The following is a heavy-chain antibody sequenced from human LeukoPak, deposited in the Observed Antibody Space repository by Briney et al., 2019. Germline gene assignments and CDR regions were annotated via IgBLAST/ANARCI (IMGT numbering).Heavy chain of an antibody. CDR2: IYHSGST. V-gene: IGHV4-38-2*01. CDR1: GYSISSGYY. J-gene: IGHJ1*01. D-gene: IGHD6-19*01. Sequence: SETLSLTCAVSGYSISSGYYWGWIRQPPGKGLEGFGSIYHSGSTYYNPSLKSRVTISVDTSKNQSSLKLRSVTAADTAVYYCARRDSSGWYTVQHWGKGTLVTVSS. CDR3: ARRDSSGWYTVQH.